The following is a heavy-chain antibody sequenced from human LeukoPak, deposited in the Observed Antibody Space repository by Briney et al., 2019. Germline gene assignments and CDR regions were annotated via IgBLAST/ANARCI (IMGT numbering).Heavy chain of an antibody. CDR2: ISWNSGSI. D-gene: IGHD6-19*01. V-gene: IGHV3-9*01. Sequence: PGRSLRLSCAASGFTFDDYAMHWVRQAPGKGLERVSGISWNSGSIGYADSVKGRFTISRDNAKNSLYLQMNSLRAEDTALYYCVRGSSGWYDSAADYWGQGTLVTVSS. CDR3: VRGSSGWYDSAADY. CDR1: GFTFDDYA. J-gene: IGHJ4*02.